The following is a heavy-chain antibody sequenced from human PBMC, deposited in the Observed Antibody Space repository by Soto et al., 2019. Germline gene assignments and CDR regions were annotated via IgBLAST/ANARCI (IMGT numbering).Heavy chain of an antibody. CDR1: GFTFSSFA. CDR3: VRDPGGDCVDWYFDL. CDR2: ISYDGTTK. J-gene: IGHJ2*01. V-gene: IGHV3-30*04. D-gene: IGHD2-21*02. Sequence: QVQLVESGGGVVQPGRSLRLSCEVSGFTFSSFAVHWVRQAPGKGLEWVALISYDGTTKYYADSVKGRFTISRDNSMDTLYLQMNSLRTEDTALYYCVRDPGGDCVDWYFDLGGQGTLVTVSS.